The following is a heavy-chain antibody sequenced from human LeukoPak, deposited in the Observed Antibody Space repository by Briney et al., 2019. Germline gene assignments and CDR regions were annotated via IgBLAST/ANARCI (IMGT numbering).Heavy chain of an antibody. CDR1: GGSFSGYY. D-gene: IGHD3-22*01. J-gene: IGHJ4*02. V-gene: IGHV4-34*01. CDR3: ARIISSGYSRFDY. CDR2: INHSGST. Sequence: PSETLSLTCAVYGGSFSGYYWSWIRQPPGKGLDWIGEINHSGSTNYNPSLKSRVTISVDTSKNQFSLKLSSVTAADTAVYYCARIISSGYSRFDYWGQGTLVTVSS.